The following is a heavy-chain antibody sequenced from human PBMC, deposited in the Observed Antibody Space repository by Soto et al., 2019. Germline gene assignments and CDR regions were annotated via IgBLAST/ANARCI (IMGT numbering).Heavy chain of an antibody. CDR1: GGSISSSSYY. D-gene: IGHD3-16*02. CDR2: IYYSGST. CDR3: ARTSIPKHYDYVWGSYRYIDY. Sequence: SETLSLTCTVSGGSISSSSYYWGWIRQPPGKGLEWIGSIYYSGSTYYNPSLKSRVTISVDTSKNQFSLKLSSVTAADTAVYYCARTSIPKHYDYVWGSYRYIDYWGQGTLVTVS. V-gene: IGHV4-39*01. J-gene: IGHJ4*02.